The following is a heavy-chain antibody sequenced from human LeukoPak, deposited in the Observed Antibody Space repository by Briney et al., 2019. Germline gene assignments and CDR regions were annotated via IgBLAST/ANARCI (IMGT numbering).Heavy chain of an antibody. V-gene: IGHV1-69*04. Sequence: SVKVSCKASGGTFSRYAISWVRQAPGQGLEWMGRIIPILGIANYAQKFQGRVTITADKSTSTAYMELSSLRSEDTAVYYCARDEDDEEDWGQGTLVTVSS. CDR1: GGTFSRYA. J-gene: IGHJ4*02. CDR3: ARDEDDEED. D-gene: IGHD2-15*01. CDR2: IIPILGIA.